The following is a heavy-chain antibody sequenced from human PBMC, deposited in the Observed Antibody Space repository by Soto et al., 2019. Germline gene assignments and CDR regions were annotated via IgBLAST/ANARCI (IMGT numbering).Heavy chain of an antibody. D-gene: IGHD6-19*01. Sequence: VGSLRLSCASSVFTFSSYAMSWVRQAPGKGLEWVSAISGSGGSTYYADSVKGRFTISRDNSKNTLYLQMNSLRAEDTAVYYCATWMSRSGWLGYWGQGTLYSVSS. CDR1: VFTFSSYA. CDR2: ISGSGGST. J-gene: IGHJ4*02. CDR3: ATWMSRSGWLGY. V-gene: IGHV3-23*01.